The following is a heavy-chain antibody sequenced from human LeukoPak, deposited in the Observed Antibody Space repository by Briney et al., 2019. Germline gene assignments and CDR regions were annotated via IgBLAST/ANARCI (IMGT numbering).Heavy chain of an antibody. CDR3: ARDPGIAAAGTVGYFDS. D-gene: IGHD6-13*01. J-gene: IGHJ4*02. V-gene: IGHV3-7*01. Sequence: GGSLRLSCAASGFTFTTYWMSWVREAPGKGLEWVANIKQEGSEKYYVDSVKGRFTISRDNAKNSLYLQMNSLRVEDTAVYYCARDPGIAAAGTVGYFDSWGQGILVTVSS. CDR2: IKQEGSEK. CDR1: GFTFTTYW.